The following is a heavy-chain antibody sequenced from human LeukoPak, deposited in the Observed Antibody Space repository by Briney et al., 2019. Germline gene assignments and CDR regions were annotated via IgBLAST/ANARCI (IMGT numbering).Heavy chain of an antibody. CDR1: GFTFSSYA. J-gene: IGHJ4*02. Sequence: PGGSLRLSCAASGFTFSSYAMSWVRQAPGKGLEWVSAISGSGGSTYYADSVKGRFTISRDDSKNTLYLQMNSLRAEDTAVYYCAKGVYTAMVLSRFDYWGQGTLVTVSS. CDR3: AKGVYTAMVLSRFDY. D-gene: IGHD5-18*01. V-gene: IGHV3-23*01. CDR2: ISGSGGST.